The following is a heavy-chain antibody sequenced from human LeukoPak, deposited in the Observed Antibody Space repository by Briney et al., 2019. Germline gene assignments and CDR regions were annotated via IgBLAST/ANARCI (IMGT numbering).Heavy chain of an antibody. CDR2: ISGGST. Sequence: GGSLRLSCAASGFTVSSNEMSWVRQAPGKGLEWVSSISGGSTYYADSRKGRFTISRDNSKNTLYLQMNSLRAEDTAVYYCARDGRGYDSSGYYYVDYWGQGTLVTVSS. CDR3: ARDGRGYDSSGYYYVDY. CDR1: GFTVSSNE. D-gene: IGHD3-22*01. J-gene: IGHJ4*02. V-gene: IGHV3-38-3*01.